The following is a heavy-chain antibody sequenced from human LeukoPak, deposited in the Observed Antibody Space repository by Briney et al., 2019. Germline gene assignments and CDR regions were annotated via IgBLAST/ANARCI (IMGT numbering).Heavy chain of an antibody. Sequence: SETLSLTCTVSGGSISSYYWNWIRQPPGKGLEWIGYVYYSGSTDSNPSLKSRVTISVDTSKNQISLKLSSVTAADTAVYYCARTYCRGGSCHFDYWGQGTLVTVSS. J-gene: IGHJ4*02. CDR3: ARTYCRGGSCHFDY. CDR2: VYYSGST. D-gene: IGHD2-15*01. CDR1: GGSISSYY. V-gene: IGHV4-59*08.